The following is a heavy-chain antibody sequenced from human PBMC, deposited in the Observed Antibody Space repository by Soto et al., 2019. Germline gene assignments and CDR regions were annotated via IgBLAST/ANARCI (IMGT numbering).Heavy chain of an antibody. Sequence: EGSLRLSCAASGFPFSNYWMHWVRQAPGKGLMWVSRINNDGSYTTDADSVKGRFTISRDNAKSTLYLQMNSLRAEDTAVYYCAKDFAGDFDYWGQGILVTVSS. CDR1: GFPFSNYW. CDR3: AKDFAGDFDY. J-gene: IGHJ4*02. V-gene: IGHV3-74*01. D-gene: IGHD4-17*01. CDR2: INNDGSYT.